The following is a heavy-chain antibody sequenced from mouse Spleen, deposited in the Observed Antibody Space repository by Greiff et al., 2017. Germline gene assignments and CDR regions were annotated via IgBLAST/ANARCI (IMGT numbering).Heavy chain of an antibody. Sequence: QVQLKESGAELVRPGSSVKISCKASGYAFSSYWMNWVKQRPGQGLEWIGQIYPGDGDTNYNGKFKGKATLTADKSSSTAYMQLSSLTSEDSAVYFCATTVVAKDWYFDVWGAGTTVTVSS. CDR3: ATTVVAKDWYFDV. D-gene: IGHD1-1*01. V-gene: IGHV1-80*01. CDR2: IYPGDGDT. J-gene: IGHJ1*01. CDR1: GYAFSSYW.